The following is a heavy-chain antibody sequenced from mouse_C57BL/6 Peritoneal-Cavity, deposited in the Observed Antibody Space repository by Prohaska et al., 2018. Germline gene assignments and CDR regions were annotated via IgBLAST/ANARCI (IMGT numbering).Heavy chain of an antibody. Sequence: VASVKISCTPSVHAFSSSWMYWVEKRPGKGREWIGRIYPGDGDTNYNGKLKGKATLTEDKACSAVYMELSSMTAEDSEVYACASGRGAWFAYWGQGTLVTVSA. CDR3: ASGRGAWFAY. CDR1: VHAFSSSW. J-gene: IGHJ3*01. V-gene: IGHV1-82*01. CDR2: IYPGDGDT.